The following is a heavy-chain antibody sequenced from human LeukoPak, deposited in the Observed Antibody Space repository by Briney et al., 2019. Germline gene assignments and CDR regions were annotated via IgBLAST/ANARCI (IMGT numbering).Heavy chain of an antibody. D-gene: IGHD3-22*01. J-gene: IGHJ4*02. CDR2: IYYSGST. CDR1: GGSISSSSYY. CDR3: ARDGTYDSSHFDY. V-gene: IGHV4-39*07. Sequence: SETLSLTCTVSGGSISSSSYYWGWIRQPPGKGLEWIGSIYYSGSTYYNPSLKSRVTISVDTSKNQFSLKLSSVTAADTAVYYCARDGTYDSSHFDYWGQGTLVTVSS.